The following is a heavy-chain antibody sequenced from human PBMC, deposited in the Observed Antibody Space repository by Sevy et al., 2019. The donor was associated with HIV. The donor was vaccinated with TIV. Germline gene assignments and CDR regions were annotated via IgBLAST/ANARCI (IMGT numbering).Heavy chain of an antibody. CDR2: GYHGGST. D-gene: IGHD2-21*02. V-gene: IGHV4-38-2*01. Sequence: SETLSLTCAVSNYSISSGYYWGWIRQPPGKGLEWIGNGYHGGSTYYNPSLQSRVTISLDTSKNHFSLRMRSVTAADTAVYYWARASGGDRVDYYGMDVWGQGTTVTVSS. CDR3: ARASGGDRVDYYGMDV. J-gene: IGHJ6*02. CDR1: NYSISSGYY.